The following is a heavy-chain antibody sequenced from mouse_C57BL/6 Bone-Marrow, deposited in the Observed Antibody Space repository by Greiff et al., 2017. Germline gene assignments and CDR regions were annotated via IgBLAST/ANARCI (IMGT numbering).Heavy chain of an antibody. CDR2: IDPSDSYT. V-gene: IGHV1-69*01. CDR1: GYTFTSYW. Sequence: QVHVKQPGAELVMPGASVKLSCKASGYTFTSYWMHWVKQRPGQGLEWIGEIDPSDSYTNYNQKFKGKSTLTVDKSSSTAYMQLSSLTSEDSAVYYCAREGDYYGKDFDYWGQGTTLTVSS. J-gene: IGHJ2*01. D-gene: IGHD1-1*01. CDR3: AREGDYYGKDFDY.